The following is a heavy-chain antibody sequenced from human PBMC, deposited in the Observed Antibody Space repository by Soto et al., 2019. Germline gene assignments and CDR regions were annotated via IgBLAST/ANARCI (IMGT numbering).Heavy chain of an antibody. CDR2: IYYSGST. CDR3: ARLNYGEDPAY. J-gene: IGHJ4*02. V-gene: IGHV4-39*01. Sequence: PSETLSLTCTVSGASITSSRYYWGWIRQPPGKGLEWIGSIYYSGSTYYNPSLKSRVTISVDTSKNQFSLKLSSVTAADTAVYYCARLNYGEDPAYWGQGTLVTVPQ. CDR1: GASITSSRYY. D-gene: IGHD3-10*01.